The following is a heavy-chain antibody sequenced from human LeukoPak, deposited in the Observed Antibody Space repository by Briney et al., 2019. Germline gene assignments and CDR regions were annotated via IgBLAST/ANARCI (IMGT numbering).Heavy chain of an antibody. CDR1: VYNFTSYD. Sequence: ASVKVSCKASVYNFTSYDINWVRQATGQGLEWMGWMNPNSGNTGYAQKFQGRVTMTRNTSISTAYMELSSLRSEDTAVYYYARGTWIFGVVIPTHFDYWGQGTLVTVSS. CDR3: ARGTWIFGVVIPTHFDY. CDR2: MNPNSGNT. V-gene: IGHV1-8*01. J-gene: IGHJ4*02. D-gene: IGHD3-3*01.